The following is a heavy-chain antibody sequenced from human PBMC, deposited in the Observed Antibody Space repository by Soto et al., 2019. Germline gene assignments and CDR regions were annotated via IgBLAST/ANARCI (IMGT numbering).Heavy chain of an antibody. CDR1: GFAVNSDY. CDR3: VRTSSY. Sequence: PGGSLRLSCAASGFAVNSDYMSWVRQAPGKGLEWVSVIFGGVTTHYSDSVKGRFTISRDNSKNTVFLQMNSLRVEDTAVYFCVRTSSYWGQGTRVTVSS. J-gene: IGHJ4*02. V-gene: IGHV3-53*01. D-gene: IGHD2-2*01. CDR2: IFGGVTT.